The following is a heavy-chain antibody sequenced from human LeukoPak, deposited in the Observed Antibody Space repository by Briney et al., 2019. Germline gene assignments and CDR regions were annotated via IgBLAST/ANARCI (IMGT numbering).Heavy chain of an antibody. CDR3: VSFYETN. CDR1: GNYW. Sequence: GGSLRLSCAASGNYWMHWVGQAPGKGLVWVSHVNSDGSWTSHADSVKGRFTISKDNAKNTVYLQMNNLRTEDTAVYYCVSFYETNWGRGTLVTVSS. J-gene: IGHJ4*02. D-gene: IGHD2-2*01. V-gene: IGHV3-74*01. CDR2: VNSDGSWT.